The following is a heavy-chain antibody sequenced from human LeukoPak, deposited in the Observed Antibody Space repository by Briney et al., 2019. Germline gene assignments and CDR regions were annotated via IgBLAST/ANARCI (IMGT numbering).Heavy chain of an antibody. CDR2: INWNGGST. CDR3: ARDDSSGLDY. V-gene: IGHV3-20*04. D-gene: IGHD6-19*01. Sequence: GGSLRLSCAASGFTFDDYGMSWVRQAPGKGLEWVSGINWNGGSTGYADSVKGRFTISRDNAKNSLYLQMNSVRDEDTALYYCARDDSSGLDYWGQGTLVTVSS. J-gene: IGHJ4*02. CDR1: GFTFDDYG.